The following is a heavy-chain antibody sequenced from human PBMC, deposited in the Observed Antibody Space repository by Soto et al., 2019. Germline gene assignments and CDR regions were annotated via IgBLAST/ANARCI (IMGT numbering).Heavy chain of an antibody. J-gene: IGHJ4*02. D-gene: IGHD3-16*02. Sequence: EVQLLESGGGLVQPGGSLRLSCAASGFTFTNYAMNWVRQAPGKGLEWVSGISGSGGRTYYADSVQGRFTISRDNSKNTVYLQMNSLRAEDTAVYYCAKTARPHVGELSLPEIHCDNWGQGTLVTVSS. CDR2: ISGSGGRT. CDR1: GFTFTNYA. CDR3: AKTARPHVGELSLPEIHCDN. V-gene: IGHV3-23*01.